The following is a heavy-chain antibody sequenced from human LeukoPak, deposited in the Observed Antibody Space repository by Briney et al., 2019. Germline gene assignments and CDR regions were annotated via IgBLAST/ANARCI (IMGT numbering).Heavy chain of an antibody. Sequence: QPGGSLRLSCAASGFTFSSYAMDWVRQAPGKGLEWVAVISYDGSNKYYADSVKGRFTISRDTSKNTLFLQMNSLRAEDTAVYYCARGQPGVAAAGNLDYWGQGTLVTVSS. CDR2: ISYDGSNK. J-gene: IGHJ4*02. CDR1: GFTFSSYA. D-gene: IGHD6-13*01. CDR3: ARGQPGVAAAGNLDY. V-gene: IGHV3-30-3*01.